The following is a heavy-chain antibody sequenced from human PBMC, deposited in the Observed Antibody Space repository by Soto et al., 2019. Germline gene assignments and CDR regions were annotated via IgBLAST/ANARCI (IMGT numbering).Heavy chain of an antibody. V-gene: IGHV3-30-3*01. CDR3: ARVGRAFWSGYYRSDYGMDV. Sequence: QVQLVESGGGVVQPGRSLRLSCAASGFTFSSYAMHWVRQAPGKGLEWVAVISYDGSNKYYADSVKGRFTISRDNSKNTLYLQMTSLRAEATAVYYCARVGRAFWSGYYRSDYGMDVWGQGTTVTVSS. J-gene: IGHJ6*02. CDR1: GFTFSSYA. CDR2: ISYDGSNK. D-gene: IGHD3-3*01.